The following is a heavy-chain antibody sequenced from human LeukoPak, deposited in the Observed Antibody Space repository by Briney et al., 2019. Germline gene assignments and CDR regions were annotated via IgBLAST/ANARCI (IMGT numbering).Heavy chain of an antibody. Sequence: ASVKVSCTASGNTFIGYWIHWVRQAPGQGLEWMGAINPRGDATIGAQKFQGRVTTSRDTSTSTVYIELSSLRSEDTAVYYCAREGQQLKHFDYWGQGTLVTVSS. CDR2: INPRGDAT. CDR3: AREGQQLKHFDY. J-gene: IGHJ4*02. V-gene: IGHV1-46*01. CDR1: GNTFIGYW. D-gene: IGHD1-1*01.